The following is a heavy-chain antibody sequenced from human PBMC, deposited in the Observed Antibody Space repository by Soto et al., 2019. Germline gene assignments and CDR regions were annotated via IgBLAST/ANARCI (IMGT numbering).Heavy chain of an antibody. J-gene: IGHJ6*02. Sequence: SVKVSCKASGGTFSSYAISWVRQAPGQGLEWMGGIIPIFGTANYAQKFQGRVTITADESTSTAYMELSSLRSEDTAVYYCARDLSPVASIAARRYYYGMDVWGQGTTVTVSS. CDR1: GGTFSSYA. D-gene: IGHD6-6*01. CDR2: IIPIFGTA. V-gene: IGHV1-69*13. CDR3: ARDLSPVASIAARRYYYGMDV.